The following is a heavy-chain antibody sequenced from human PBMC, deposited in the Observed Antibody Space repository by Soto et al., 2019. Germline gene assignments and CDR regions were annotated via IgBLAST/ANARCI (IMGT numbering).Heavy chain of an antibody. V-gene: IGHV3-21*01. D-gene: IGHD4-4*01. Sequence: EVQLVESGGGLVKPGGSLRLSCAATGFTFSSYSMNWVRQAPGKGLEWVSSISSSSSYIYYADSVKGRFTISRDNAKNSLYLQMNSLRAEDTAVYYCARDFGYSNYLSFDYWGQGTLVTVSS. J-gene: IGHJ4*02. CDR3: ARDFGYSNYLSFDY. CDR2: ISSSSSYI. CDR1: GFTFSSYS.